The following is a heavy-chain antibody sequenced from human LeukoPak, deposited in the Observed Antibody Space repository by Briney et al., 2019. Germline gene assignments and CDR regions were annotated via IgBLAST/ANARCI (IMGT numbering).Heavy chain of an antibody. D-gene: IGHD3-10*01. Sequence: RPSETLYLTCAVHGGSFRGYYWSWIRQPPGKGVEGIGEINHSGSTNYNPSLKSRVTISVDTSKNQFSLKLSSVTAADTAVYYCARGLLRGYYYYYMDVWGKGTTATVSS. CDR3: ARGLLRGYYYYYMDV. CDR2: INHSGST. V-gene: IGHV4-34*01. CDR1: GGSFRGYY. J-gene: IGHJ6*03.